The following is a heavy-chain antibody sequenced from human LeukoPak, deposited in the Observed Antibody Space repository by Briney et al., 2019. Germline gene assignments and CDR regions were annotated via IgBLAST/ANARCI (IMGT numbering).Heavy chain of an antibody. CDR2: ISSSSSYI. CDR3: ARAVGIVVVPAATHFDY. Sequence: GGSLRLSCAAPGFTFSSYSMNWVRQAPGKGLEWVSSISSSSSYIYYADSVKGRFTISRDNAKNSLYLQMNSLRAEDTAVYYCARAVGIVVVPAATHFDYWGQGTLVTVSS. J-gene: IGHJ4*02. D-gene: IGHD2-2*01. CDR1: GFTFSSYS. V-gene: IGHV3-21*01.